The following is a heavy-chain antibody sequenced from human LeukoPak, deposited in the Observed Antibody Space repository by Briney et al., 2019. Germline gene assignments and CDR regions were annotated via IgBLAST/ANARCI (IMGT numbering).Heavy chain of an antibody. CDR3: ARGAMATTPLFDY. Sequence: SETLSLTCPVSGGSISNYYYWTWIRQPPGKGLEWIGYVYYTGSTNFNPSLKSRVTMSLDTSRNQFSLKLTSLTAADTAVYYCARGAMATTPLFDYWGQGTLVTVSS. V-gene: IGHV4-59*01. CDR1: GGSISNYY. CDR2: VYYTGST. D-gene: IGHD5-24*01. J-gene: IGHJ4*02.